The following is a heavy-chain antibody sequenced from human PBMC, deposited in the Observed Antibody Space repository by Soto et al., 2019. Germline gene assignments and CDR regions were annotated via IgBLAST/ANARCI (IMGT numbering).Heavy chain of an antibody. V-gene: IGHV3-23*01. J-gene: IGHJ4*02. CDR3: AKDRQEWLPIY. CDR2: ISPSGGNT. CDR1: GFTFSSYA. Sequence: PGGSLRLSCAASGFTFSSYAMSWVRQAPGKGLEWLSAISPSGGNTFYADSVKGRFTISRDNSKNTLYLQMNSLRAEDTGVYYCAKDRQEWLPIYWGQGTLVTVSS. D-gene: IGHD5-12*01.